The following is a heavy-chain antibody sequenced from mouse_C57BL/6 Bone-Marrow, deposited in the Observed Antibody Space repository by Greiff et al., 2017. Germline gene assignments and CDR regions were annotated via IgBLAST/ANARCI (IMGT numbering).Heavy chain of an antibody. Sequence: VQRVESGPGLVQPSQCLSITCTVSGFSLTSYGVHWVRQSPGKGLEWLGVIWSGGSTDNNAAFISRLSISKDNSKSHVFFKMNSLRAADTAIYYCARNYGLYYAMDYWGQGTSVTVSS. V-gene: IGHV2-2*01. CDR1: GFSLTSYG. D-gene: IGHD1-1*01. CDR3: ARNYGLYYAMDY. J-gene: IGHJ4*01. CDR2: IWSGGST.